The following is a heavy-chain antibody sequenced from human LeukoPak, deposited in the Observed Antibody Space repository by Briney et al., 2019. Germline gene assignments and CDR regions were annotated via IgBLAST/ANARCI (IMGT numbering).Heavy chain of an antibody. CDR3: ARTPQYYDSSGYYQTFDY. Sequence: SGTLSLTCTVSGGSISSYYWSWIRQPPGKGLEWIGYIYYSRSTNYNPSLKSRVTISVDTSKNQFSLKLSSVTAADTAVYYCARTPQYYDSSGYYQTFDYWGQGTLVTVSS. V-gene: IGHV4-59*01. D-gene: IGHD3-22*01. CDR2: IYYSRST. J-gene: IGHJ4*02. CDR1: GGSISSYY.